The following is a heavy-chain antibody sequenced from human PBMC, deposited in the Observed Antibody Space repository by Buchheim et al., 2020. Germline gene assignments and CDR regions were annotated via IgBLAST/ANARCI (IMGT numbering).Heavy chain of an antibody. CDR3: ARGYYGSGGLGYYYYNYGMDV. D-gene: IGHD3-10*01. CDR1: GFSFRSYE. CDR2: ISSSGSTI. V-gene: IGHV3-48*03. J-gene: IGHJ6*02. Sequence: EVQLVESGGGLVQPGGSLRLSCAASGFSFRSYEMNWVRQAPGKGLEWVSRISSSGSTIHYADSVKGRFTISRDNANNSLFLQMNSLRAEDTAVYYCARGYYGSGGLGYYYYNYGMDVWGQGTT.